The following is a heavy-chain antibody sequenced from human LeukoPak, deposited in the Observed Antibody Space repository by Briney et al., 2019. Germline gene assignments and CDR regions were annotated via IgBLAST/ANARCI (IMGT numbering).Heavy chain of an antibody. V-gene: IGHV4-39*01. J-gene: IGHJ5*02. D-gene: IGHD6-13*01. CDR1: GGSISSGLYY. CDR2: THYRGRP. Sequence: SETLSLTCTVSGGSISSGLYYWGWIRQSRGKGLEWIGTTHYRGRPFYNPSLKSRVTISVDTSNNQFSLILKSLTAADSAVYYCASQREEAAGPFVLDSWGQGSLVTVSS. CDR3: ASQREEAAGPFVLDS.